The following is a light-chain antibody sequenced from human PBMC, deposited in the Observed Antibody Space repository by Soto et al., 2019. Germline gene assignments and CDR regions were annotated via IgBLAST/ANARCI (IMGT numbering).Light chain of an antibody. CDR2: RDS. Sequence: SSELTQPLSVSVALGQTARITCGGNNIGSKNVHWYQQKPGQAPVLVIYRDSNRPSGIPERFSGSNSGNTATLTISRAHAGDEADYYCQVWDSRTARVFGGGTKLTVL. CDR3: QVWDSRTARV. CDR1: NIGSKN. J-gene: IGLJ3*02. V-gene: IGLV3-9*01.